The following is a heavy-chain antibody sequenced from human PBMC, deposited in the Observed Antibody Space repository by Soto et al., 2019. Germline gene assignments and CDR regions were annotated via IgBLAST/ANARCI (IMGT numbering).Heavy chain of an antibody. CDR1: GYTFTSYG. D-gene: IGHD6-13*01. Sequence: SVNVSCKSSGYTFTSYGISWVRQAPGQGLEWMGWISAYNGNTNYAQKLQGRVTMTTDTSTSTAYMELRSLRSDDTAVYYCARNEQQLVYDAFDIWGQGTMVTVSS. J-gene: IGHJ3*02. CDR3: ARNEQQLVYDAFDI. V-gene: IGHV1-18*01. CDR2: ISAYNGNT.